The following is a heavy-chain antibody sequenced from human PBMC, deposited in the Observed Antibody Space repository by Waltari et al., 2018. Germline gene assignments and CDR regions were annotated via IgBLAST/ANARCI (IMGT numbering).Heavy chain of an antibody. V-gene: IGHV4-39*07. D-gene: IGHD1-26*01. CDR2: MFYSGTT. Sequence: QLQLQESGPRLVKPAETLSLTRTVSGDSVSSGPYFWAWIRQPPGKGLEWLGSMFYSGTTYHNSSLKSRVTISVDTSKNQVSLQLKSVTAADTAVYFCARDRSGTINSFDPWGRGTLVTVSS. CDR1: GDSVSSGPYF. J-gene: IGHJ5*02. CDR3: ARDRSGTINSFDP.